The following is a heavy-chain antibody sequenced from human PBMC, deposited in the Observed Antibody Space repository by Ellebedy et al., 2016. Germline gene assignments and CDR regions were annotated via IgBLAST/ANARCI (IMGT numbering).Heavy chain of an antibody. V-gene: IGHV3-53*01. J-gene: IGHJ3*02. D-gene: IGHD2/OR15-2a*01. Sequence: GGSLRLSCAASGFTVSNNYMSWVRQAPGKGLEWVSIIYSGGSTYYADSVKGRFTISRDNSQKTLYLQMNSLRAEDTAVYYCARVPHSTPYAFDIWGQGTMVTVSS. CDR1: GFTVSNNY. CDR2: IYSGGST. CDR3: ARVPHSTPYAFDI.